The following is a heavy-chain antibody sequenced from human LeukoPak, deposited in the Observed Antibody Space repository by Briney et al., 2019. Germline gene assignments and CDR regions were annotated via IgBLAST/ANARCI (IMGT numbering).Heavy chain of an antibody. V-gene: IGHV5-51*01. D-gene: IGHD3-22*01. CDR2: IYLGDSDT. CDR1: GYSFTSYW. J-gene: IGHJ4*02. Sequence: GESLKISCKGSGYSFTSYWIGWVRQMPGKGLEWMGNIYLGDSDTRYSPSFQGQVTISADKSISTAYLQWSSLKASDTAMYYCATHSYYYDSSGYSLDLFDYWGQGTLVTVSS. CDR3: ATHSYYYDSSGYSLDLFDY.